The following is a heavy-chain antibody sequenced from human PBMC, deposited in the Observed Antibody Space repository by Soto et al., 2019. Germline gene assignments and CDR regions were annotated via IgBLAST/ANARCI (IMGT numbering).Heavy chain of an antibody. D-gene: IGHD6-13*01. V-gene: IGHV4-59*12. Sequence: SETLSLTCTVSGGSISSYYWSWIRQPPGKGLEWIGYIYYSGRTNYNPSLKSRVTISVDTSKNQFSLKLSSVTAADTAVYYCARLANSSSWYYFDYWGQGTLVTVSS. CDR2: IYYSGRT. J-gene: IGHJ4*02. CDR3: ARLANSSSWYYFDY. CDR1: GGSISSYY.